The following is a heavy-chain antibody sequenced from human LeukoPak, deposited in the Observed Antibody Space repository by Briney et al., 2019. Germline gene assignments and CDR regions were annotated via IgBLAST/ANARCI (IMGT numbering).Heavy chain of an antibody. Sequence: PSETLSLTCTVSGGSISGNYGSWIRQTPGKGLEWIAYIYNSATTNSNPSLKSRISISVDTSKNQFSLKLNSVTAADTAVYYCARLGRLDGYTFDYWGQGTLVTVSS. J-gene: IGHJ4*02. V-gene: IGHV4-59*08. CDR2: IYNSATT. CDR1: GGSISGNY. D-gene: IGHD5-24*01. CDR3: ARLGRLDGYTFDY.